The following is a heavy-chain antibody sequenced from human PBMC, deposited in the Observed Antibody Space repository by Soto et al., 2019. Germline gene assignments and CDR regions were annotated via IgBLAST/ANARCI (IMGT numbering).Heavy chain of an antibody. Sequence: QITLKESGPTLVKPTQTLTLTCTFSGFSLSTSGVSVGWIRQPPGKALEWLALIYWDDDKRYSPSLNSRLTITKDTSKNQVVLTMTNMDLVDTATYYCAHAITSRSYWFQNWFDPWGQGTLVTVSS. CDR3: AHAITSRSYWFQNWFDP. CDR1: GFSLSTSGVS. D-gene: IGHD5-12*01. CDR2: IYWDDDK. J-gene: IGHJ5*02. V-gene: IGHV2-5*02.